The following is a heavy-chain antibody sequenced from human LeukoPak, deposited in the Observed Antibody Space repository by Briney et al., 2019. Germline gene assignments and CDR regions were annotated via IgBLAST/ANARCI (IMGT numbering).Heavy chain of an antibody. CDR1: GFTFSSYA. J-gene: IGHJ4*02. CDR2: ISGSGGST. D-gene: IGHD6-19*01. V-gene: IGHV3-23*01. Sequence: GGSLRLSCAASGFTFSSYAMTWVRQAPGKGLEWVSGISGSGGSTYCADSVKGRFTISRDTSKNTLYLQMNSLRAEDTAVYYCAKGYSSGWWGYYFDYWGQGTLVTVSS. CDR3: AKGYSSGWWGYYFDY.